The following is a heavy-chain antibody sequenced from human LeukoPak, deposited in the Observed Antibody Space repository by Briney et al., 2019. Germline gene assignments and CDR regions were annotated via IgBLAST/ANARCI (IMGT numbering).Heavy chain of an antibody. Sequence: SETLSLTCTVSGGSIGSSSYYWGWIRQPPGKGLEWIGSIYYSGSTYYNPSLKSRVTISVDTSKNQFSLKLSSVTAADTAVYYCAKKKRWLQLRGAFDIWGQGTMVTVSS. D-gene: IGHD5-24*01. CDR2: IYYSGST. CDR1: GGSIGSSSYY. J-gene: IGHJ3*02. CDR3: AKKKRWLQLRGAFDI. V-gene: IGHV4-39*07.